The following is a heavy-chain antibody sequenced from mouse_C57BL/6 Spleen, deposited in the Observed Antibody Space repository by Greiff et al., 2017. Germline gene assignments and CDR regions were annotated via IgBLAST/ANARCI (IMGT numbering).Heavy chain of an antibody. Sequence: VQLKESGAELARPGASVKMSCKASGYTFTSYTMHWVKQRPGQGLEWIGYINPSSGYTKYNQKFKDKATLTADKSSSTAYMQLSSLTSEDSAVYYCASIYYDYGGVAYWGQGTLVTVSA. CDR3: ASIYYDYGGVAY. V-gene: IGHV1-4*01. J-gene: IGHJ3*01. CDR1: GYTFTSYT. D-gene: IGHD2-4*01. CDR2: INPSSGYT.